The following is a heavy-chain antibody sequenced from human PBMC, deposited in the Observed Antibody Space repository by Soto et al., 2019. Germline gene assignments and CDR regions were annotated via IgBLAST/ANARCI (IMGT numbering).Heavy chain of an antibody. CDR1: CGSISSGGYS. CDR2: IYHSGST. CDR3: ARGGIRSYFYY. V-gene: IGHV4-30-2*01. J-gene: IGHJ4*02. D-gene: IGHD1-1*01. Sequence: SETLSLTCAVSCGSISSGGYSWSWIRQPPGKGLEWIGYIYHSGSTYYNPSPKSRVTISVDRSKNQFSLKLSSVTAADTAVYYCARGGIRSYFYYWGQGTLVTVSS.